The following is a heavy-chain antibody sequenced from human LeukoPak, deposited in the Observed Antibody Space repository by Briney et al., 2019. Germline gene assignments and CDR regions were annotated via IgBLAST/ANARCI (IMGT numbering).Heavy chain of an antibody. CDR1: GFTFSGYA. J-gene: IGHJ5*02. Sequence: GGSLRLSCAASGFTFSGYAMSWVRQAPGKGLEWVSGISGSGHDTDYADSVTGRFTISRDNSKNTLHLQMDSLRVDDTAIYYCAHSYCGGDCYFPWGQGTLVTVSS. CDR3: AHSYCGGDCYFP. CDR2: ISGSGHDT. V-gene: IGHV3-23*01. D-gene: IGHD2-21*02.